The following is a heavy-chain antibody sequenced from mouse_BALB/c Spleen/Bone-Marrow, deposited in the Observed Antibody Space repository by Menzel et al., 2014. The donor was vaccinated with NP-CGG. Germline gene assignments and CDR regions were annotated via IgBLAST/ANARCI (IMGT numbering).Heavy chain of an antibody. CDR2: IYPGDGST. D-gene: IGHD3-2*01. CDR3: ARTDSSGSWFAY. V-gene: IGHV1S56*01. Sequence: VQLQQSGPELVKPGASVKMSCKASGYTFTSYYIHWMKQRPGQGLEWIGWIYPGDGSTKYNEKFKGKTTLTADKSSSTAYMLLSSLTSEDSAIYFCARTDSSGSWFAYWGQGTLVTVSA. J-gene: IGHJ3*01. CDR1: GYTFTSYY.